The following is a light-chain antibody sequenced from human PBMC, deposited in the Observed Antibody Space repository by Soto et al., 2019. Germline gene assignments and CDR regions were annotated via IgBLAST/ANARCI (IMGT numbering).Light chain of an antibody. Sequence: QSVLTQPASVSGSPGQSITISCTGTSSDVGSYNLVSWYQQHPGKAPKLMIYEGSKRPSGVSNRFSGSISGTTASLTISGLQADDEADYYCCSYVGATTYVFGSGTKVTVL. J-gene: IGLJ1*01. V-gene: IGLV2-23*01. CDR2: EGS. CDR1: SSDVGSYNL. CDR3: CSYVGATTYV.